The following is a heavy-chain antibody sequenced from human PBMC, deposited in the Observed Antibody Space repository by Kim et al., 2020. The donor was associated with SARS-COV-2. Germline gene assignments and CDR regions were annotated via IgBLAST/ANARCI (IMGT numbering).Heavy chain of an antibody. CDR3: TRDARLTIVSPGAFDI. Sequence: DSVRGRFTISRGIAKNMLYLQMNSLTAEDTAVYYCTRDARLTIVSPGAFDIWGRGTMVTVSS. D-gene: IGHD3-10*01. J-gene: IGHJ3*02. V-gene: IGHV3-74*01.